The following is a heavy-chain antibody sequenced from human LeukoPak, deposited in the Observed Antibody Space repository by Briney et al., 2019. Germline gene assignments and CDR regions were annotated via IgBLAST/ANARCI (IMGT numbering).Heavy chain of an antibody. CDR3: ARFSAPSTRYGMDA. CDR1: GYTFTSYG. D-gene: IGHD1-1*01. CDR2: ISAYNGNT. J-gene: IGHJ6*02. V-gene: IGHV1-18*01. Sequence: ASVKVSCKASGYTFTSYGISWVRQAPGQGLEWMGWISAYNGNTNYAQKLQGRVTMTTDTSTSTAYMELRSLRSDDTAVYYCARFSAPSTRYGMDAWGQGTTVTVSS.